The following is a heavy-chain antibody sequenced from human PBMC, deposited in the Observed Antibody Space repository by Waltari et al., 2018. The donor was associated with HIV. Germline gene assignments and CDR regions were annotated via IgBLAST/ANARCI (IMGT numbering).Heavy chain of an antibody. J-gene: IGHJ4*02. CDR3: ARGSLGDYFDY. CDR2: ISYDGSNK. V-gene: IGHV3-30*01. CDR1: GFTFSRYA. D-gene: IGHD3-3*01. Sequence: QVQLVESGGGVIQPGKSLRLSCAASGFTFSRYAMPWVRLAPGKGLEWVAVISYDGSNKNYADSVKGRFTISRDNSKNTLFLQMNSLRAEDTAVYCCARGSLGDYFDYWGQGTLVTVSS.